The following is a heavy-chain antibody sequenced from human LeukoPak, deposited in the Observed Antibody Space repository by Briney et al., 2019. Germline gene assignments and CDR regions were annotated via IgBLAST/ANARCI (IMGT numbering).Heavy chain of an antibody. CDR2: IYYTGNT. V-gene: IGHV4-39*01. D-gene: IGHD3/OR15-3a*01. J-gene: IGHJ4*02. CDR3: ARQTGSGLFILP. CDR1: GVSISSSYSY. Sequence: SETLSLTCTVSGVSISSSYSYWGWIRQPPGMGLEWIGSIYYTGNTYYDASLKSQVSISIDTSKNQFSLKLTSVTAADTAVYYCARQTGSGLFILPGGQGTLVTVSS.